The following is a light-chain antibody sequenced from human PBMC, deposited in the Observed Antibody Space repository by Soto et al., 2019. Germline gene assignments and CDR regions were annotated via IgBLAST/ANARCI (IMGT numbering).Light chain of an antibody. J-gene: IGLJ1*01. V-gene: IGLV2-14*01. Sequence: QSALTQPASVSGSPGQSITISCTGTSSDVGAYNYDSWYQQYPGEAPKVIIYDVSHRPAGVSNRFSGSKSGNTASLTISGLQNQDEAHYYCSSYTSATTYVFGTGTKVTVL. CDR1: SSDVGAYNY. CDR3: SSYTSATTYV. CDR2: DVS.